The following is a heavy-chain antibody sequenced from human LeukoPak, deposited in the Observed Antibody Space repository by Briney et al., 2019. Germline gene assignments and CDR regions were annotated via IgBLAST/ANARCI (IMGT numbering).Heavy chain of an antibody. Sequence: GGSLRLSCAASGFTFSASDMNWVRQTPGKGLEWVSSISSSSSYIYYADSVKGRFSISRDSAKNSLYLQMNSLRAEDTAVYYCARSVVAATETFDYWGQGTLVTVSS. V-gene: IGHV3-21*01. CDR1: GFTFSASD. CDR3: ARSVVAATETFDY. D-gene: IGHD2-15*01. CDR2: ISSSSSYI. J-gene: IGHJ4*02.